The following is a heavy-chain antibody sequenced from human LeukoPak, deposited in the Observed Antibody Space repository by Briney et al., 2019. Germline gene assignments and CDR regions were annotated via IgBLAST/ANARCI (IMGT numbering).Heavy chain of an antibody. CDR2: FDPEDGET. CDR1: GYTLTELS. D-gene: IGHD2-2*01. Sequence: VASVKVSCKVSGYTLTELSMHWVRQAPGKGLEWMGGFDPEDGETIYAQKFQGRVTMTTDTSTSRAYMELRSLRSDDTAVYYCARGYQGYFDYWGQGTLVTVSS. CDR3: ARGYQGYFDY. V-gene: IGHV1-24*01. J-gene: IGHJ4*02.